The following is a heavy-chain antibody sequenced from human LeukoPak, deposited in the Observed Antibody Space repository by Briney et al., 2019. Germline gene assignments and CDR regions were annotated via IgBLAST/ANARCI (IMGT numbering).Heavy chain of an antibody. CDR2: ISRKGGRT. D-gene: IGHD2-15*01. CDR3: VKDLKLGYCSGGSCYSPGSDY. CDR1: GFTLSTYA. Sequence: PGGSLRPSCSASGFTLSTYAMHWVRPAPGKGLEYVSAISRKGGRTFYADSVKGRFTISRDNSNNTLYLQMSSLRAEDTAVYYCVKDLKLGYCSGGSCYSPGSDYWGQGTLVTVSS. J-gene: IGHJ4*02. V-gene: IGHV3-64D*06.